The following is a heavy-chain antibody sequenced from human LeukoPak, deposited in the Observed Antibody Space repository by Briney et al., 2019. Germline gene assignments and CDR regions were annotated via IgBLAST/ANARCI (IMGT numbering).Heavy chain of an antibody. J-gene: IGHJ4*02. CDR3: ARDSLLYDSSGYYTDY. CDR2: IYTSGST. CDR1: GGSISSYY. Sequence: SETLSLTCTVSGGSISSYYWSWIRQPAGKGLEWIGRIYTSGSTNYNLSLKSRVTMSVDTSKNQFSLKLSSVTAADTAVYYCARDSLLYDSSGYYTDYWGQGTLVTVSS. D-gene: IGHD3-22*01. V-gene: IGHV4-4*07.